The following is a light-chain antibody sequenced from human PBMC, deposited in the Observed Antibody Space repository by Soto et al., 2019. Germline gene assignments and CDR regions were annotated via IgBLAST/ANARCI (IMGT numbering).Light chain of an antibody. CDR1: TGAVTSGYY. J-gene: IGLJ2*01. V-gene: IGLV7-43*01. Sequence: QTVATQEPSLTVSPGGTVTLTCASSTGAVTSGYYPNWFQQKPGQAPGALIYSTSNKHSWTPARFSGSLLGGKAALTLSGVQPEDEAEYYCLLYYGGAVVFGGGTKLTVL. CDR3: LLYYGGAVV. CDR2: STS.